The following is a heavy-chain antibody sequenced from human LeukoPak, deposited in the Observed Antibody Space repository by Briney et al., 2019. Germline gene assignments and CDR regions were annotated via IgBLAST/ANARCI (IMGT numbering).Heavy chain of an antibody. Sequence: GGPLRLSCAAPGFTFSSYWMSWVRKAPGRGLEWVASLKQDGSQKYYVDSVKGRFTISRDNAKNSLYLEMNNLRAEDTAVYYCTRMYRNGFDYWGQGTLVTVSS. CDR1: GFTFSSYW. V-gene: IGHV3-7*02. D-gene: IGHD1-1*01. CDR2: LKQDGSQK. CDR3: TRMYRNGFDY. J-gene: IGHJ4*02.